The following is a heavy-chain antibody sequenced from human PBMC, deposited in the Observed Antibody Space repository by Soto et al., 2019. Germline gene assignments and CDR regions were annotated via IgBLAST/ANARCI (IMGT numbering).Heavy chain of an antibody. CDR1: GGSISSGGDY. J-gene: IGHJ4*02. Sequence: VQLQESGPGLVKPSQTLSLTCTVSGGSISSGGDYWTWIRQHPGRGLEWIGYIYYSGSTFYSPSLKSRAIISVDTSRNQFSLRLSSVTAADTAVYYCARGELWWDYWGQGTLVTVSS. V-gene: IGHV4-31*03. D-gene: IGHD2-21*01. CDR3: ARGELWWDY. CDR2: IYYSGST.